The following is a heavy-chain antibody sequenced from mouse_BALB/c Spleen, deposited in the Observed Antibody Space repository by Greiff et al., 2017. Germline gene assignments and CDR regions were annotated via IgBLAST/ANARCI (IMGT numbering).Heavy chain of an antibody. D-gene: IGHD2-2*01. CDR2: IWSGGST. J-gene: IGHJ4*01. CDR3: ARKREGYRFYAMDY. V-gene: IGHV2-4-1*01. CDR1: GFSLTSYG. Sequence: QVQLQQSGPGLVQPSQSLSITCTVSGFSLTSYGVHWVRQSPGKGLEWLGVIWSGGSTDYNAAFISRLSISKDNSKSQVFFKMNSLQADDTAIYDGARKREGYRFYAMDYWGQGTSVTVSS.